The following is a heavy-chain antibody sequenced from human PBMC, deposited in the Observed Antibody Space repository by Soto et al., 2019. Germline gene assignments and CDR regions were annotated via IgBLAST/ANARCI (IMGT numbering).Heavy chain of an antibody. V-gene: IGHV3-11*05. CDR1: GFTFSDYY. Sequence: GGSLRLSCAASGFTFSDYYMSWIRQAPGKGLEWVSYISSSSSYTNYADSVKGRFTISRDNAKNSLYLQMNSLRADDTAVYYCARDMSGGTYNYYYGMDVWGQGTTVTVSS. CDR3: ARDMSGGTYNYYYGMDV. J-gene: IGHJ6*02. D-gene: IGHD1-26*01. CDR2: ISSSSSYT.